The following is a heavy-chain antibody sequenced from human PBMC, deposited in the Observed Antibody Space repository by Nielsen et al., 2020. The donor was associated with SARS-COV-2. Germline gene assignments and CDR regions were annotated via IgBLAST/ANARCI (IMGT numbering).Heavy chain of an antibody. V-gene: IGHV3-11*03. CDR2: ISSSSSYT. J-gene: IGHJ4*02. Sequence: GESLKISCAASGFTFSDYYMSWIRQAPGKGLEWVSYISSSSSYTNYADSVKGRFTISRDNAKNSLYLQMNSLRAEDTAVYYCSVREGQDFDYWGQGTLVTVSS. CDR1: GFTFSDYY. D-gene: IGHD1-26*01. CDR3: SVREGQDFDY.